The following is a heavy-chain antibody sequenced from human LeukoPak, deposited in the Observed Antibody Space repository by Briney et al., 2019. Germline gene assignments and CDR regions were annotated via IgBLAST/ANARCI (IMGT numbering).Heavy chain of an antibody. CDR2: IYYSGST. V-gene: IGHV4-39*01. Sequence: PSETLSLTCTVSGGSISSSSYYWGWIRQPPGKGLEWIGSIYYSGSTYYNPSLKSRVTISVDTSKNQFSLKLSSVTAADTAVYYCARRNRETNPLGAFDIWGQGTMVTVSS. D-gene: IGHD1-14*01. J-gene: IGHJ3*02. CDR1: GGSISSSSYY. CDR3: ARRNRETNPLGAFDI.